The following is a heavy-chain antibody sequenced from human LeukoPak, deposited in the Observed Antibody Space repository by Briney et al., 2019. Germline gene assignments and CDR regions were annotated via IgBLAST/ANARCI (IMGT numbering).Heavy chain of an antibody. D-gene: IGHD4-17*01. CDR2: IYSGGST. J-gene: IGHJ3*02. CDR1: GFTVSSNY. V-gene: IGHV3-53*01. CDR3: ARATVTRTDDAFDI. Sequence: GGSLRLSCAASGFTVSSNYMSWVRQAPGKGLEWVSVIYSGGSTYYADSVKGRFTISRDNSKNTLYLQMNSLGAEDTAVYYCARATVTRTDDAFDIWGQGTMVTVSS.